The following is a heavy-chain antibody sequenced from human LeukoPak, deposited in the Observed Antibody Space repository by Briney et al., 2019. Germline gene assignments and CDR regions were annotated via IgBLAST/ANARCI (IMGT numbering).Heavy chain of an antibody. D-gene: IGHD2-2*01. CDR2: ISSSGSTI. V-gene: IGHV3-11*04. J-gene: IGHJ4*02. CDR1: GFTFSYYY. CDR3: ASSPDCSSTSCLFEVVYFAY. Sequence: GGSLRLSCAASGFTFSYYYMSWIRQAPGKGLEWVSYISSSGSTIYYADSVKGRFTISRDNAKNSLYLQMNSLRAEDTAVYYCASSPDCSSTSCLFEVVYFAYWGQGTLVTVSS.